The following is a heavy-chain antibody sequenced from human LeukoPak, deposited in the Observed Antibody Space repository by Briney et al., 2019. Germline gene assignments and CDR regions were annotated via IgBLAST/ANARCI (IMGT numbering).Heavy chain of an antibody. CDR3: AREYYDILTGSPHAFDI. CDR1: GFTFSSYA. D-gene: IGHD3-9*01. CDR2: ISSSSSTI. Sequence: PGGSLRLSCAASGFTFSSYAMSWVRQAPGKGLEWVSYISSSSSTIYYADSVKGRFTISRDNAKNSLYLQMNSLRAEDTAVYYCAREYYDILTGSPHAFDIWGQGTMVTVSS. V-gene: IGHV3-48*04. J-gene: IGHJ3*02.